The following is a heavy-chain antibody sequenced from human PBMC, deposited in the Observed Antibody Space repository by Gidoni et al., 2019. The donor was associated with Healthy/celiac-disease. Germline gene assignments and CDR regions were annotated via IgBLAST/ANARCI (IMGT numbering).Heavy chain of an antibody. D-gene: IGHD1-26*01. CDR2: IYYSGST. CDR3: ARRWERTSLDY. CDR1: GGSISSSRYY. V-gene: IGHV4-39*01. J-gene: IGHJ4*02. Sequence: QLQLQESGPGLVKPSETLSLTCTVSGGSISSSRYYWGWIRQPPGKGLEWIGSIYYSGSTYYNPSLKSRVTIAVDTSKNQFSLKLSSVTAADTAVYYCARRWERTSLDYWGQGTLVTVSS.